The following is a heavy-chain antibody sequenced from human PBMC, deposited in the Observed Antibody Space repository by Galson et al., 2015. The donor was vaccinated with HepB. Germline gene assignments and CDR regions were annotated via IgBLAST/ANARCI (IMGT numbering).Heavy chain of an antibody. CDR1: GFTFGSYS. Sequence: SLRLSCAASGFTFGSYSMNWVRQAPGKGLEWVSYISTSSSTIYYADSVKGRFTISRDNAKNSLHLQMNSLRDEDTAVYYCARDASYYDIDYWGQGTLVTVSS. J-gene: IGHJ4*02. V-gene: IGHV3-48*02. CDR2: ISTSSSTI. CDR3: ARDASYYDIDY. D-gene: IGHD3-16*01.